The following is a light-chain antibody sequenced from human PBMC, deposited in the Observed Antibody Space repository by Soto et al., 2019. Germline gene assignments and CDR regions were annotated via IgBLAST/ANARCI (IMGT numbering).Light chain of an antibody. CDR3: SSYAGRYSVV. CDR2: DVS. J-gene: IGLJ2*01. Sequence: QSALTQPPSASGSPGQSVTISCTGTSRDVGGYNYVSWYQQHPGKAPKVMIYDVSQRPSGVPDRFSGSKSGNTASLTISGLQAEDEADYYCSSYAGRYSVVFGGGTKLTVL. V-gene: IGLV2-11*01. CDR1: SRDVGGYNY.